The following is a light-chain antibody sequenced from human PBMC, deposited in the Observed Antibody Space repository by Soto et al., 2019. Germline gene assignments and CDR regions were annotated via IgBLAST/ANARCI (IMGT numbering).Light chain of an antibody. Sequence: EIVLTQSPGTLSLSPGERATLSCRASQSVSSSYLAWYQQKPGQAPRLLIYGASNRATGIPDRFSGSGSGTDCTLTINRLEPEDFAVYYCQQYGSSPFTFGGGTKVEIK. J-gene: IGKJ4*01. V-gene: IGKV3-20*01. CDR2: GAS. CDR1: QSVSSSY. CDR3: QQYGSSPFT.